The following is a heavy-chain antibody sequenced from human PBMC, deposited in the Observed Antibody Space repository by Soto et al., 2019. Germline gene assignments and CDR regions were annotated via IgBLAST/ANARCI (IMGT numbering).Heavy chain of an antibody. D-gene: IGHD6-13*01. J-gene: IGHJ4*02. CDR3: ARERAAAGFDY. CDR2: MNPNSGNT. V-gene: IGHV1-8*01. CDR1: GYTFTSYD. Sequence: QVQLVQSGAEVKKPGASVKVSCKAFGYTFTSYDINWVRQATGQGLEWMGWMNPNSGNTGYAQEFQGRVTMTRNTSISTAYMDLSSLRSDDTAVYYCARERAAAGFDYRGQGTLVTVSS.